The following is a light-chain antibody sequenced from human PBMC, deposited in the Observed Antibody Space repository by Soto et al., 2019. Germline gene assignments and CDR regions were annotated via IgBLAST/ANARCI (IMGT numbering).Light chain of an antibody. CDR2: DAS. J-gene: IGKJ4*01. Sequence: EIVLTQSPATLSLSPGERATLSCRTSQSVSNSLAWYQQKPGQAPRLLIYDASNRATGIPARFSGSGSGTDFTLTISSLQPEDFAVYYCQQRSSLFTFGGGTKVEIK. CDR3: QQRSSLFT. CDR1: QSVSNS. V-gene: IGKV3-11*01.